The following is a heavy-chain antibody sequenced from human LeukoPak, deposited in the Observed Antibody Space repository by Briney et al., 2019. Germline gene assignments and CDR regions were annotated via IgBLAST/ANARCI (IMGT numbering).Heavy chain of an antibody. Sequence: SETLSLTCTVSGGSISSYYWGWVRQPPGKGLEWIGSISHSESTYYNPSLKSRVTISLDKSKNQFSLKLRSVTAADTAVYYYDREGDVVGATIASWGQGTLVTVSS. V-gene: IGHV4-38-2*02. CDR1: GGSISSYY. J-gene: IGHJ4*02. CDR2: ISHSEST. D-gene: IGHD1-26*01. CDR3: DREGDVVGATIAS.